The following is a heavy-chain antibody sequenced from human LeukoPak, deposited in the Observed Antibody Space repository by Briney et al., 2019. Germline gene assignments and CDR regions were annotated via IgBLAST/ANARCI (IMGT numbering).Heavy chain of an antibody. Sequence: GASVKVSCKASGYTFTSYYMHWVRQAPGQGLEWMGIINPSGGSTSYAQKFQGRVTITADESTSTAYMELSSLRSEDTAVYYCARDKGFYDSSGYYYDYWGQGTLVTVSS. D-gene: IGHD3-22*01. CDR1: GYTFTSYY. V-gene: IGHV1-46*01. J-gene: IGHJ4*02. CDR3: ARDKGFYDSSGYYYDY. CDR2: INPSGGST.